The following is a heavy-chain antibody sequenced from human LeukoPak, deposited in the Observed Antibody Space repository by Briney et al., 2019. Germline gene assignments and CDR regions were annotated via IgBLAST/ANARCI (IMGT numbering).Heavy chain of an antibody. D-gene: IGHD5-18*01. V-gene: IGHV4-31*02. CDR2: IYYSGST. J-gene: IGHJ4*02. CDR1: GFTFSDYS. CDR3: ATFTAMTRKFDY. Sequence: LRLSCAGSGFTFSDYSLNWVRQHPGKGLEWIGYIYYSGSTYYNPSLKSRVTISVDTSKNQFSLKLSSVTAADTAVYYCATFTAMTRKFDYWGQGTLVTVSS.